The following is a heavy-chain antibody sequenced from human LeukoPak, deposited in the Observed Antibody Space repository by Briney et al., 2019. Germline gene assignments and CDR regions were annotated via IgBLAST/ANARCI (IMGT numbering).Heavy chain of an antibody. CDR3: ARDASGYYDSGTYYNVYMDV. CDR1: GGSISRYY. D-gene: IGHD3-10*01. Sequence: SETLSLTCTVSGGSISRYYWSWIRLPAGKGLEWIGRIYTSGKTNYNPSLKSRVTMSVDTSKNQFSLNLSSMTAADTAVYYCARDASGYYDSGTYYNVYMDVWGKGTTVTISS. CDR2: IYTSGKT. V-gene: IGHV4-4*07. J-gene: IGHJ6*03.